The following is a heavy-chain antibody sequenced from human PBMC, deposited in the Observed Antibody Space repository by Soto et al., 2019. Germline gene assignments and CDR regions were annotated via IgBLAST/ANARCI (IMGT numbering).Heavy chain of an antibody. J-gene: IGHJ6*03. CDR2: ISYDGSNK. CDR1: GFTFSSYG. CDR3: AKDPDYDFWSGRTDYYYYYMDV. Sequence: GGSLRLSCAASGFTFSSYGMHWVRQAPGKGLEWVAVISYDGSNKYYADSVKGRFTISRDNSKNTLYLQMNSLRAEDTAVYYCAKDPDYDFWSGRTDYYYYYMDVWGKGTTVTVSS. V-gene: IGHV3-30*18. D-gene: IGHD3-3*01.